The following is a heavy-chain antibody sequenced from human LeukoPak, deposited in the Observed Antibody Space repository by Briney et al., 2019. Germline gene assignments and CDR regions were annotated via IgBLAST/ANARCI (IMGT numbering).Heavy chain of an antibody. J-gene: IGHJ5*02. V-gene: IGHV4-59*12. CDR3: AREGEYYDILTGYSSNWFDP. D-gene: IGHD3-9*01. CDR1: GVAISGDY. Sequence: SDTPSLTCAVSGVAISGDYLSCIRQPPGTGPKAIGCMYYSGSTYSNPSLKSRVTISVDTSKNQFSLKLSSVTAADTAVYYCAREGEYYDILTGYSSNWFDPWGQGTLVTVSS. CDR2: MYYSGST.